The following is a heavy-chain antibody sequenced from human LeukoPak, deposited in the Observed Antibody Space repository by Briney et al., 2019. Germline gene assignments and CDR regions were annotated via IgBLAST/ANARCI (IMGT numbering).Heavy chain of an antibody. V-gene: IGHV1-69*13. CDR2: IIPIFGTA. J-gene: IGHJ3*02. Sequence: ASVKVSCKASGGTFSSYAISWVRQAPGQGLEWMGGIIPIFGTANYAQKFQGRVTITADESTSTAYMELSSLRSEDTAVYYCASGAVAGTSLAFDIWGQGTMVTVSS. D-gene: IGHD6-19*01. CDR1: GGTFSSYA. CDR3: ASGAVAGTSLAFDI.